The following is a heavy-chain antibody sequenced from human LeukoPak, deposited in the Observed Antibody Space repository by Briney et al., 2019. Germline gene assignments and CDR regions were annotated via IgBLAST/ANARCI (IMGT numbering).Heavy chain of an antibody. V-gene: IGHV3-74*01. J-gene: IGHJ4*02. Sequence: GGSLRLSCAASGFTFSSYWMHWVRQAPGKGLVWVSRINSDGSSTSYADSVKGRFTISRDNAKNTLYLQMNSLRAEDTAGYYCAGGSGSIEAAGSCNAYWGRGTWVTVS. D-gene: IGHD6-25*01. CDR2: INSDGSST. CDR1: GFTFSSYW. CDR3: AGGSGSIEAAGSCNAY.